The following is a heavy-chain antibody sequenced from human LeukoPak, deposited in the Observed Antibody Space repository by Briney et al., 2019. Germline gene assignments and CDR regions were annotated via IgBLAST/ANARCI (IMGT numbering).Heavy chain of an antibody. CDR1: GFTFSTYW. Sequence: GGSLRLSCVASGFTFSTYWMHWVRQAPGKGLVWVSRINIDGSSTNYADSVKGRFTISKDNAKNPLYMQMNSLRGEDTAVYYCARGAQLTGMASDHWGQGTLVTVSS. J-gene: IGHJ4*02. CDR2: INIDGSST. D-gene: IGHD3-9*01. V-gene: IGHV3-74*01. CDR3: ARGAQLTGMASDH.